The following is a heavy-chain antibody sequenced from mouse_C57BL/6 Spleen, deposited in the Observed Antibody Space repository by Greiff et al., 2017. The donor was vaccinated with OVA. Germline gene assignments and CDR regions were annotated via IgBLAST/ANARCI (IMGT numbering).Heavy chain of an antibody. CDR1: GYAFSSSW. J-gene: IGHJ2*01. CDR3: ARENYSNYVGFDY. Sequence: QVQLQQSGPELVKPGASVRISCKASGYAFSSSWMNWVKQRPGKGLEWIGRIYPGDGDTNYNGKFKGKATLTADKSSSTAYMQLSSLTSEDSAVYCCARENYSNYVGFDYWGQGTTLTVSS. V-gene: IGHV1-82*01. D-gene: IGHD2-5*01. CDR2: IYPGDGDT.